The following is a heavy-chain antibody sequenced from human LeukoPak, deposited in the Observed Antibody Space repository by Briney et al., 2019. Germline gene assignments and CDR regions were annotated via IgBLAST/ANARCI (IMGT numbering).Heavy chain of an antibody. Sequence: PGGSLRLSCAASGFTFSSYDMHWVRQAPGKGLEWVAFIRYDGSNKYYADSVKGRFTISRDNSKNTLYLQMNSLRAEDTAVYYCARLNYDFWSGVWEGYYMDVWGKGTTVTVSS. J-gene: IGHJ6*03. CDR2: IRYDGSNK. CDR1: GFTFSSYD. CDR3: ARLNYDFWSGVWEGYYMDV. D-gene: IGHD3-3*01. V-gene: IGHV3-33*08.